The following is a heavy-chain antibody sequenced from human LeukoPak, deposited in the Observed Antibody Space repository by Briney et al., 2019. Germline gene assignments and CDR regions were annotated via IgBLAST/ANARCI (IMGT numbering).Heavy chain of an antibody. V-gene: IGHV3-23*01. D-gene: IGHD2-21*02. Sequence: VGSLRLSCAASGFTFSTYAMSWVRQAPGKGLEWVSHFGGSGGTIYYADSVKGRFTISRDNSKNTLYLQMNCLRAEDTAVYYCARSDCGGDCHLLDYWGQGTLVTVSS. CDR2: FGGSGGTI. J-gene: IGHJ4*02. CDR3: ARSDCGGDCHLLDY. CDR1: GFTFSTYA.